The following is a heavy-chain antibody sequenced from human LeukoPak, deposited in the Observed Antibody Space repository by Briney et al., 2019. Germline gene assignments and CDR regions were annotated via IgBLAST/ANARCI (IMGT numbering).Heavy chain of an antibody. D-gene: IGHD4-17*01. V-gene: IGHV4-34*01. Sequence: PSETLSLACAVHGGFNGYHWSWIRQSPGKGLEWIGEITYNGVTNYNPSLKVTISVDTSKSLFSLKLSSVTAADTAVYFCTRSSPTGMRTYPRTPSYYYGMDVWGQGTAVTVSS. J-gene: IGHJ6*02. CDR2: ITYNGVT. CDR1: GGFNGYH. CDR3: TRSSPTGMRTYPRTPSYYYGMDV.